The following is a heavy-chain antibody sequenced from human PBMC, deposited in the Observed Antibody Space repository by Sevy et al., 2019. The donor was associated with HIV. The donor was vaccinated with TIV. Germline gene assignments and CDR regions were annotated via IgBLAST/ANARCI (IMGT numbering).Heavy chain of an antibody. CDR2: INHSGST. CDR3: ASPDRADV. CDR1: GGSFSGYY. J-gene: IGHJ6*02. Sequence: SETLSLTCAVYGGSFSGYYWSWIRQPPGKGLEWIGEINHSGSTNDNPSLKSRVTISVDTSKNQFSLKLSSVTSADTAVYYCASPDRADVWGQGTTVTVSS. V-gene: IGHV4-34*01. D-gene: IGHD2-15*01.